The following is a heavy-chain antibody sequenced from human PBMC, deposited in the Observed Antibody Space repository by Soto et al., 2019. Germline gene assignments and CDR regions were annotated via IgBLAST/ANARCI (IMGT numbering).Heavy chain of an antibody. J-gene: IGHJ6*02. CDR3: RRSSRYSTDV. Sequence: PSETLSLTCTVSGDSIRSSSYWGWIRQPPGKGLEWIGSIYSTGNTYYNPTLNSQITITVDASKNQFSLNVNSVTAADTAVYYCRRSSRYSTDVWGQGTTVTVS. CDR2: IYSTGNT. CDR1: GDSIRSSSY. D-gene: IGHD6-13*01. V-gene: IGHV4-39*01.